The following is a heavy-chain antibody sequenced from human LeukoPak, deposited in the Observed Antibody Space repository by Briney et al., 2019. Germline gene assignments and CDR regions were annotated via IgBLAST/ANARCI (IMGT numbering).Heavy chain of an antibody. Sequence: ASVKVSCKASGYTFTSYGISWVRQAPGQGLEWMGWISAYNGNTNYAQKLQGRVTMTTDTSTSTAYMELRSLRSDDTAVYYCAREVVGYYDSSGYYPYYFDYWGQGTLVTVSS. CDR1: GYTFTSYG. V-gene: IGHV1-18*01. D-gene: IGHD3-22*01. CDR2: ISAYNGNT. CDR3: AREVVGYYDSSGYYPYYFDY. J-gene: IGHJ4*02.